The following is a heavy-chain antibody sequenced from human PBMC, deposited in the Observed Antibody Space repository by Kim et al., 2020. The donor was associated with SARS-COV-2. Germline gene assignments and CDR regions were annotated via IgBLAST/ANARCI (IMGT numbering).Heavy chain of an antibody. CDR3: ARQCSVTSCYDADGPGSISSVC. V-gene: IGHV4-30-4*01. CDR1: GGSITGGDFY. CDR2: LHYTGST. Sequence: SETLSLTCTVSGGSITGGDFYWVWIRQPPGKGLEWIGYLHYTGSTYYNPSLKSRTAISLDTSKNQFSLKMRSVTAADTAVYYCARQCSVTSCYDADGPGSISSVCWGQGALVTVSS. J-gene: IGHJ4*02. D-gene: IGHD2-2*01.